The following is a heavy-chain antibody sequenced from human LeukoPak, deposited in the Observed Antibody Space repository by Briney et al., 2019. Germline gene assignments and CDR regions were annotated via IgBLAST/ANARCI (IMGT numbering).Heavy chain of an antibody. CDR1: GYTFTSYG. CDR3: ARTAGSPYFDYYYYMDV. Sequence: GASVKVSCKASGYTFTSYGISWVRQAPGQGLECMGWISAYNGNTNYAQKLQGRVTMTTDTSTSTAYMELRSLRSDDTAVYYCARTAGSPYFDYYYYMDVWGKGTTVTVSS. CDR2: ISAYNGNT. J-gene: IGHJ6*03. D-gene: IGHD2/OR15-2a*01. V-gene: IGHV1-18*01.